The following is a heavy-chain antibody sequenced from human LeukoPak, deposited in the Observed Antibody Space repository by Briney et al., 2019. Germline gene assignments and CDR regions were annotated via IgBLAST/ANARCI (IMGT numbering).Heavy chain of an antibody. CDR2: ISGSGAMT. V-gene: IGHV3-23*01. J-gene: IGHJ4*02. CDR1: GFTFNNYA. D-gene: IGHD3-3*01. CDR3: SMDDFWSGYRVDY. Sequence: GGSLRLSCAASGFTFNNYAMSWVRQAPGKGLEWVSGISGSGAMTYYSDSVKGRFTISRDNSKNTVYLQMNSLRAEDTAVYYCSMDDFWSGYRVDYWGQGTLVTVSS.